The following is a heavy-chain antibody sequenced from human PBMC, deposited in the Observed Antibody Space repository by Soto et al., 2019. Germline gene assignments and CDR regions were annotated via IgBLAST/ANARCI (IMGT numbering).Heavy chain of an antibody. D-gene: IGHD3-10*01. V-gene: IGHV3-30*03. J-gene: IGHJ4*02. CDR2: ISADGTNT. CDR1: GYTFGFFG. Sequence: QIQLVESGGDVVQPGRSLRLSCTASGYTFGFFGMHWVRQAPGKGLEWVACISADGTNTYYADSVRGRFTLSRDNSMRTGYLQMYNLRDDDTVLYFCARGNLRFDFAPWGRGTLVTASS. CDR3: ARGNLRFDFAP.